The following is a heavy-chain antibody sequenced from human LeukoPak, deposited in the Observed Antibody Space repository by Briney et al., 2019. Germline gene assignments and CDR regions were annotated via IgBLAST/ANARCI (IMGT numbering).Heavy chain of an antibody. J-gene: IGHJ4*02. D-gene: IGHD6-13*01. CDR3: AREGAIAAAGSDFDY. CDR2: INPNSGGT. Sequence: EASVKVSCKASGYTFTGYYMHWVRQAPGQGLEWMGWINPNSGGTNYAQKFQGRVTMTRDTSISTAYMELSRLRSDDTAVYYCAREGAIAAAGSDFDYRGQGTLVTVSS. CDR1: GYTFTGYY. V-gene: IGHV1-2*02.